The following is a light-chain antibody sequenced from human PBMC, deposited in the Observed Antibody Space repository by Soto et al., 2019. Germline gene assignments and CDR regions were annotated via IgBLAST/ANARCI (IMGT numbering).Light chain of an antibody. CDR2: GNT. CDR1: SSNIGAGYD. V-gene: IGLV1-40*01. CDR3: QSNDNSLSGSL. Sequence: QPVLTQPPSVSGAPGQRVTMSCTGSSSNIGAGYDVHWYQQLPGTAPKLLIYGNTNRPSGVPDRFSGSKSGTSASLAITGLQAEDEADYYCQSNDNSLSGSLFGGGTKLTVL. J-gene: IGLJ2*01.